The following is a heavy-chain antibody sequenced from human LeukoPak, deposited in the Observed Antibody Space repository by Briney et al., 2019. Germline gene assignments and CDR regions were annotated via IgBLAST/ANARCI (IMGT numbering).Heavy chain of an antibody. Sequence: PGGSLRLSCAASGFTFSSYGMHWVRQAPGKGLEWAAFIRYDGSNKYYADSVKGRFTISRDNSKNTLYLQMNSLRAEDTAVYYCARVVPGVTGGDYWGRGTLVSVSS. J-gene: IGHJ4*02. D-gene: IGHD3-3*01. V-gene: IGHV3-30*02. CDR2: IRYDGSNK. CDR1: GFTFSSYG. CDR3: ARVVPGVTGGDY.